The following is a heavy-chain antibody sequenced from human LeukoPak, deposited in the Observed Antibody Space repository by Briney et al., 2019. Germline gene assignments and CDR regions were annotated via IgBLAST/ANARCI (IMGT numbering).Heavy chain of an antibody. Sequence: SETLSLTCTVSGHSISSNSWTWIRQPAGEGLEWIGRISTSGSTYYNPSLKSRVTMSIDTSKNQFSLRLSSVTAADTAMYYCARGSSWFHYWGQGTLVTVSS. CDR1: GHSISSNS. J-gene: IGHJ4*02. D-gene: IGHD6-13*01. V-gene: IGHV4-4*07. CDR3: ARGSSWFHY. CDR2: ISTSGST.